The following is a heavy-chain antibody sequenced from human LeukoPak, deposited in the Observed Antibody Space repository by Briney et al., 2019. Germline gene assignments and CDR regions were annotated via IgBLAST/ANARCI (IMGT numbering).Heavy chain of an antibody. D-gene: IGHD5-24*01. CDR1: GYTFTSYY. CDR2: INLIGDST. CDR3: ARDNSVRDEAWWFNP. V-gene: IGHV1-46*01. Sequence: ASVKVSCKTSGYTFTSYYIHWVRQAPGQGLEWMGIINLIGDSTSYAQQKFQGRVTLTRDMSTSTDYLELSSLRSEDTAVYYCARDNSVRDEAWWFNPWGQGTLVTVSS. J-gene: IGHJ5*02.